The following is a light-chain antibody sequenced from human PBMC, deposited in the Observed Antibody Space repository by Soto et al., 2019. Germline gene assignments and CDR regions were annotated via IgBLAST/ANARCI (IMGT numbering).Light chain of an antibody. J-gene: IGKJ4*01. CDR2: GAS. Sequence: DIQMTQSPSSLSASVGDRVTITCRASQSISSYLNWYQQKPGKATKVLISGASSLQCGVPLRFSGSGSGTDFTLTISSLQSEDFASYYCQQSHSTPLTFGGGTKVEIK. CDR3: QQSHSTPLT. CDR1: QSISSY. V-gene: IGKV1-39*01.